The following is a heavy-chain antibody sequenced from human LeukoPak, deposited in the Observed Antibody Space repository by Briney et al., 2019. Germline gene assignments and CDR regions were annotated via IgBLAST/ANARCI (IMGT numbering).Heavy chain of an antibody. CDR3: ARVIYGSGALGYYYMDV. CDR1: GGTFSSYA. Sequence: SVKVSCKASGGTFSSYAISWVRQAPGQGLEWMGGIIPIFGTANYAQKFQGRVTITADKSTSTAYMELSSLRSEDTAVYYCARVIYGSGALGYYYMDVWGKGTTVTVSS. D-gene: IGHD3-10*01. J-gene: IGHJ6*03. CDR2: IIPIFGTA. V-gene: IGHV1-69*06.